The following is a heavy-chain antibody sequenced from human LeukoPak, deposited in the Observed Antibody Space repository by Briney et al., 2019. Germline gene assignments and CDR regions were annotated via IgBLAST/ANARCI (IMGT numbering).Heavy chain of an antibody. V-gene: IGHV3-21*01. Sequence: GGSLRLSCAASGFTFSSYSLNWVRQAPGKGLEWVSSISSSSSYIYYADSAKGGVTISRDNAKHSLYLQIHSLRAEDTALYYCARYYDYDRRGYSYYFDYWGQGTLVTDPS. D-gene: IGHD3-22*01. CDR3: ARYYDYDRRGYSYYFDY. J-gene: IGHJ4*02. CDR1: GFTFSSYS. CDR2: ISSSSSYI.